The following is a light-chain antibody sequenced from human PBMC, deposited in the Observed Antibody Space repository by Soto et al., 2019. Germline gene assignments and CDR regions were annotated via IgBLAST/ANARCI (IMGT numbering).Light chain of an antibody. CDR1: QSISSN. J-gene: IGKJ4*01. CDR2: DAT. Sequence: DIVMTQSPATLSESPGERVTLSCRASQSISSNLAWYQQKPGQPPRLLIYDATSRATGIPSRFSGSGSGTDFTLTIISLQSEDCAVYFCQQYHDWPPLTFGGGTKVEIK. CDR3: QQYHDWPPLT. V-gene: IGKV3D-15*01.